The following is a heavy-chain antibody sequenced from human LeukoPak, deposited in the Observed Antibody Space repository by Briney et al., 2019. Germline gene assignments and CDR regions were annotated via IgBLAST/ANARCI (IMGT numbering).Heavy chain of an antibody. CDR3: AREFTAYCGGDCYSIGAFDI. Sequence: SETLSLTCTVSGGSISSGDYYWSWIRQPPGKGLEWIGYIYYSGSTYYNPSLKSRVTISVDTSKNQFSLKLSSVTAADTAVYYCAREFTAYCGGDCYSIGAFDIWGQGTMVTVSS. V-gene: IGHV4-30-4*01. CDR2: IYYSGST. J-gene: IGHJ3*02. D-gene: IGHD2-21*02. CDR1: GGSISSGDYY.